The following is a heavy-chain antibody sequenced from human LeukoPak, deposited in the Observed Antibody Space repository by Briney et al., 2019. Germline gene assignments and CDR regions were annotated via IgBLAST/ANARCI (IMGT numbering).Heavy chain of an antibody. CDR2: INANNGNT. CDR1: GYTLTSYD. Sequence: ASVKVSCKASGYTLTSYDINWVRQAPGQGLEWMGWINANNGNTNYAQSLQGRVTMTRDTSTSTAYMELRSPRSDDTAVYYCARGPIAAAGDYWGQGTLVTVSS. J-gene: IGHJ4*02. CDR3: ARGPIAAAGDY. D-gene: IGHD6-13*01. V-gene: IGHV1-18*01.